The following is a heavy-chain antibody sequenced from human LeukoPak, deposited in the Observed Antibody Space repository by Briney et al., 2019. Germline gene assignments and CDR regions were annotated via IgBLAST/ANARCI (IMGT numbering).Heavy chain of an antibody. J-gene: IGHJ4*02. CDR3: ARGRRRAAMVRGVIGYFDY. CDR2: INQSGST. V-gene: IGHV4-34*01. CDR1: GGSFSGYY. Sequence: PSETLSLTCAVYGGSFSGYYWSWIRQPPGKGLEWIGEINQSGSTNYNPSLKSRVTISVDTSKNQFSLKLSSVTAADTAVYYCARGRRRAAMVRGVIGYFDYWGQGTLVTVSS. D-gene: IGHD3-10*01.